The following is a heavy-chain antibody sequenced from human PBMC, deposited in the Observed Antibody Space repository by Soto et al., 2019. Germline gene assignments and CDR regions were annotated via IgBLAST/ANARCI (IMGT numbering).Heavy chain of an antibody. CDR2: IVPILDKT. D-gene: IGHD2-2*01. V-gene: IGHV1-69*08. CDR1: GGTFSSYT. Sequence: QVQLVQSGAEVKKPGSSVKVPCKVSGGTFSSYTITWVRQAPGQGLEWMGRIVPILDKTNYAPEFQGRLTITADKCSTTAFMELSGLRFEDSAIYYCARAVSIQVPAPLGSWGQGTLVTVSS. CDR3: ARAVSIQVPAPLGS. J-gene: IGHJ5*02.